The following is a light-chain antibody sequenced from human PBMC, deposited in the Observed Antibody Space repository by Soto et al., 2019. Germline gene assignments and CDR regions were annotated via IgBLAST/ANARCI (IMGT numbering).Light chain of an antibody. CDR3: SSYTTSNTRQIV. V-gene: IGLV2-14*03. CDR1: SSDVGGYNY. Sequence: QSVLTQPASESGSPGQSITISCTGTSSDVGGYNYVSWYQHHPGKAPKLIIYDVSNRPSGVSIRFSGSKSDNTASLTISGLQPEDEADYHCSSYTTSNTRQIVFGTGTKVTVL. J-gene: IGLJ1*01. CDR2: DVS.